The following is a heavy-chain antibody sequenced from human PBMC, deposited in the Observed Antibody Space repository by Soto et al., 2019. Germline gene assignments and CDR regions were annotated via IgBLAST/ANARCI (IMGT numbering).Heavy chain of an antibody. Sequence: ASVKVSCKASGYTFTGYYMHWVRQAPGQGLEWMGWINPNSGGTNYAQKFQGWVTMTRDTSISTAYMELSRLRSDDTAVYYCASSTYDSSDDAFDIWGQGTMVTVSS. D-gene: IGHD3-22*01. CDR3: ASSTYDSSDDAFDI. J-gene: IGHJ3*02. V-gene: IGHV1-2*04. CDR1: GYTFTGYY. CDR2: INPNSGGT.